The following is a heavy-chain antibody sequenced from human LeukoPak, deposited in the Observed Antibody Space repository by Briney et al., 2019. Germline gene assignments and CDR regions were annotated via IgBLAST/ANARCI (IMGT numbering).Heavy chain of an antibody. Sequence: GGSLRLSCAASGFTVSSNYMSWVRQAPGKGLEWVSVIYSGGSTYYADSVKGRFTISRDNSKNTLYLQMNRLRAEDTAVYYCAKDRGWYCTGDTCWWGFDFWGQGTLVTVSS. D-gene: IGHD2-8*02. CDR1: GFTVSSNY. CDR2: IYSGGST. V-gene: IGHV3-53*01. J-gene: IGHJ4*02. CDR3: AKDRGWYCTGDTCWWGFDF.